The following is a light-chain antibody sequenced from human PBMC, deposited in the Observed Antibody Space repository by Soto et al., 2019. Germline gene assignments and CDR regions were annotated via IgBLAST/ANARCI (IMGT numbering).Light chain of an antibody. CDR1: QSVSSN. J-gene: IGKJ1*01. V-gene: IGKV3-15*01. CDR2: GTS. Sequence: EIVMTQSPATLSVSPGERSTLSCRASQSVSSNLAWYQQKPGQAPRLLIFGTSTRPTGIPARFSGSGSGTEFTITIRSLQTEDFAVYYCQKYNNWARTFGQGTKVEIK. CDR3: QKYNNWART.